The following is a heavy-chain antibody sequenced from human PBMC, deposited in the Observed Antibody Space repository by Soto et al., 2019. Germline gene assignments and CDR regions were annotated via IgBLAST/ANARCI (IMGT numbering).Heavy chain of an antibody. CDR1: GFTFSYYG. CDR3: ARDYYGSGPLSDRFEY. CDR2: IWYDGSNK. V-gene: IGHV3-33*01. D-gene: IGHD3-10*01. J-gene: IGHJ4*02. Sequence: GGSLRLSCAASGFTFSYYGMHWVRQAPGKGLEWVAVIWYDGSNKYYADSVKGRFTISRDNSKNTLYLQMNSLRAEDTAVYYCARDYYGSGPLSDRFEYWGQGNLVTVSS.